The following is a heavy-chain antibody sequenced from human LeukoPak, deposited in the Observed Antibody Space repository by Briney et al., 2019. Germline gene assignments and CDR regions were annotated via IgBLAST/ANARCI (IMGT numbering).Heavy chain of an antibody. D-gene: IGHD5-18*01. V-gene: IGHV3-23*01. J-gene: IGHJ4*02. CDR3: AKGRIQSYMAPEY. CDR1: AFTFGSFG. Sequence: GGSLRLSCAASAFTFGSFGMSWVRQAPGKGLEWVSAISDTGGSTFYADSVKGRFTISRDNSKNTLYLQMNSLRAEDTAVYYCAKGRIQSYMAPEYWGQGTLITVSS. CDR2: ISDTGGST.